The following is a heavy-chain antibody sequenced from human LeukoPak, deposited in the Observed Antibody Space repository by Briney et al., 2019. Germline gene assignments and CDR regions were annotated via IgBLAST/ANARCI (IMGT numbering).Heavy chain of an antibody. CDR3: MNPNHYGSGR. D-gene: IGHD3-10*01. V-gene: IGHV3-64D*06. Sequence: PGGSLRLSCSVSGFSFSSYVLHWVRQAPGKGLESVSGISQNGDNTYYADSVKGRFTISKDNSENTLYLQMNSPRPEDTAVYYCMNPNHYGSGRWGQGTLVTVSS. CDR2: ISQNGDNT. J-gene: IGHJ4*02. CDR1: GFSFSSYV.